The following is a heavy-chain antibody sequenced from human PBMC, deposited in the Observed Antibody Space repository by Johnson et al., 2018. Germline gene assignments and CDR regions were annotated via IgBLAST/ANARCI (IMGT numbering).Heavy chain of an antibody. CDR3: ARGRSVDI. J-gene: IGHJ3*02. CDR1: GFTFSSYD. V-gene: IGHV3-13*01. CDR2: IGSAGDT. Sequence: VQLVQSGGGLVQPGESLRLSCAASGFTFSSYDMHWVRQATGKGLEWVSAIGSAGDTYYSGSVKGRFTVSSENAKNSLYLQMNSLRAGDTAGYYCARGRSVDIWGQGTMVTVSS.